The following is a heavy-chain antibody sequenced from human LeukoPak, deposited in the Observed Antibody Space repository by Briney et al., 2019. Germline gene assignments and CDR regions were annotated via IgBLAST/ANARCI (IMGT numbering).Heavy chain of an antibody. D-gene: IGHD2-2*01. CDR2: ISGSGGST. CDR3: AKDSPSCSSTSCYPNWYFDL. J-gene: IGHJ2*01. Sequence: PGGSLRLSCAASGFTVSSNYMSWVRQAPGKGLEWVSAISGSGGSTYYADSVKGRFTISRDNSKNTLYLQMNSLRAEDTAVYYCAKDSPSCSSTSCYPNWYFDLWGRGTLVTVSS. V-gene: IGHV3-23*01. CDR1: GFTVSSNY.